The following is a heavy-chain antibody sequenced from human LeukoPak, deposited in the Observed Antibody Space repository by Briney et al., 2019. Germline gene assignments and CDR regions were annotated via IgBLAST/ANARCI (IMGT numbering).Heavy chain of an antibody. CDR2: FDPEDGEI. V-gene: IGHV1-24*01. D-gene: IGHD1-26*01. J-gene: IGHJ3*02. CDR3: AADRGDYSGSYWTAFDI. CDR1: EYTLTELP. Sequence: ASVKVSCKVSEYTLTELPMHWVRQAPGKGLEWLGGFDPEDGEIIYAQKFQGRVTMSDDTSTDTAYMELGSLRSDDTAVYYCAADRGDYSGSYWTAFDIWGQGTMVTVSS.